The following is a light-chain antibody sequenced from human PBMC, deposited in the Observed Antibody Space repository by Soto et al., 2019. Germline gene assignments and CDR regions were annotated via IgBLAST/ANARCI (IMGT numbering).Light chain of an antibody. J-gene: IGLJ2*01. CDR2: SNN. CDR1: TSSIGSNY. V-gene: IGLV1-47*01. Sequence: QSVLTQPPSASGTPGQRVTISCSGSTSSIGSNYVYWYQQLPGTAPKLLIYSNNQRPSGVPDRFSGSKSGTSASLAISGLRSEDVADYHCEAWDYSLSGVVFGGGTKLTVL. CDR3: EAWDYSLSGVV.